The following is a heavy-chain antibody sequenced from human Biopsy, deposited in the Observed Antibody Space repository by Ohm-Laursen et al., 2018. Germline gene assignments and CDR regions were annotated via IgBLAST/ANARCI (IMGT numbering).Heavy chain of an antibody. CDR1: GESMGTYY. J-gene: IGHJ5*01. CDR2: IYYSGTT. Sequence: GTLSLTCTVSGESMGTYYWSWIRQPPGKVMEWIASIYYSGTTHKNPSLKSRVTISVDTSQGLLSLDLSSVTAVDTAVYYCARVRGGFLEWFDYWGQGTLVTVSS. V-gene: IGHV4-59*01. D-gene: IGHD3-3*01. CDR3: ARVRGGFLEWFDY.